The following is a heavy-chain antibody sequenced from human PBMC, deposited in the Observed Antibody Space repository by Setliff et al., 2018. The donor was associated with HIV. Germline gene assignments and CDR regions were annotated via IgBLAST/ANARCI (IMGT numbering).Heavy chain of an antibody. J-gene: IGHJ4*02. V-gene: IGHV3-23*01. CDR3: AKVPVEMATITLLFFDY. CDR1: GLT. D-gene: IGHD5-12*01. Sequence: GGSLRLSCGASGLTHWVRQAPGKGLEWVSAISGSGGSTYYADSVKGRFTISRDNSKNTLYLQMNSLRAEDTAVYYCAKVPVEMATITLLFFDYWGQGTLVTVSS. CDR2: ISGSGGST.